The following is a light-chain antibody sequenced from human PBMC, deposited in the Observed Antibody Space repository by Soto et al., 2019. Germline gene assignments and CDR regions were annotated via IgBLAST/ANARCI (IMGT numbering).Light chain of an antibody. Sequence: QSVLTQPRSVSGSPGQSVTISCSGTSSXXGLYNYVSWYQQHPGTAPKLIIYDVTERPSGVPDRFSGSRSDNTASLIISGLQADDEAEYFCSSYAGSYTSVVFGGGTKLTVL. V-gene: IGLV2-11*01. CDR1: SSXXGLYNY. CDR3: SSYAGSYTSVV. J-gene: IGLJ2*01. CDR2: DVT.